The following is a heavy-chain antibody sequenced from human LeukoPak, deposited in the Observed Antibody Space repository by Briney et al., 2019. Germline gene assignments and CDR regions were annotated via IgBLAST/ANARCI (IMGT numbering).Heavy chain of an antibody. CDR2: ITDNGVST. Sequence: GGSLRLSCVASGFTISSYDMSWVRQAPGKGLEWVSSITDNGVSTYYADSVKGRFTISRDNSKNMLYLQMNSLRAEDTALYYCAKDLRVHWGQGTLVTVSS. CDR3: AKDLRVH. D-gene: IGHD3-10*01. V-gene: IGHV3-23*01. CDR1: GFTISSYD. J-gene: IGHJ4*02.